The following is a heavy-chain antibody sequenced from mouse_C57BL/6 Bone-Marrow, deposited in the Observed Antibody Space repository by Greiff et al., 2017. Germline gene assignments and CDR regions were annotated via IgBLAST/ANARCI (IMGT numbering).Heavy chain of an antibody. V-gene: IGHV2-2*01. CDR2: IWSGGST. CDR3: TRNGGSGRGFAY. D-gene: IGHD4-1*01. CDR1: GFSLTSYG. J-gene: IGHJ3*01. Sequence: VQLQESGPGLVQPSQSLSITCTVSGFSLTSYGVHWVRQSPGKGLEWLGVIWSGGSTDYNAAFISRLSISKDNSTSQVFFKMNSLQADDTAIYYCTRNGGSGRGFAYWGQGTRVTVSA.